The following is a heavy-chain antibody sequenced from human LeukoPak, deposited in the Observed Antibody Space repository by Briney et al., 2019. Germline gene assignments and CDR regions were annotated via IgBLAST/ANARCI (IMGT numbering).Heavy chain of an antibody. V-gene: IGHV3-48*04. CDR3: ARARRFGELRNYYYYYYMDV. D-gene: IGHD3-10*01. CDR1: GFTLSSYG. Sequence: GGSLRLSCAASGFTLSSYGMHWVRQAPGKGLEWVSYISSSGSTIYYADSVKGRFTISRDNAKNSLYLQMNSLRAEDTAVYYCARARRFGELRNYYYYYYMDVWGKGTTVTISS. CDR2: ISSSGSTI. J-gene: IGHJ6*03.